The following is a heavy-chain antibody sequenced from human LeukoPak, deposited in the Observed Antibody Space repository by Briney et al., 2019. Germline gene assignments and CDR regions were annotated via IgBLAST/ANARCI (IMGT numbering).Heavy chain of an antibody. CDR2: INHSGST. J-gene: IGHJ4*02. D-gene: IGHD1-26*01. CDR3: ASIEFPFDY. Sequence: SETLSLTCTVSGGSINTSKHYWGWIRQPPGKGLEWIGEINHSGSTNYNPSLKSRVTISVDTSKNQFSLKLSSVTAADTAVYYCASIEFPFDYWGQGTLVTVSS. V-gene: IGHV4-39*07. CDR1: GGSINTSKHY.